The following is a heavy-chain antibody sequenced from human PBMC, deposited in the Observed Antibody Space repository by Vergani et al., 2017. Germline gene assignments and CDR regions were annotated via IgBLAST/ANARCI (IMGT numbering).Heavy chain of an antibody. CDR2: ISGSGGST. CDR1: GGSISSGGYY. V-gene: IGHV3-23*01. D-gene: IGHD3-22*01. Sequence: VQLQESGPGLVKPSQTLSLTCTVSGGSISSGGYYWSWIRQHPGKGLEWVSAISGSGGSTYYADSVKGRFTISRDNSKNTLYLQMNSLRAEDTAVYYCARVTMISHTRAFDIWGQGTMVTVSS. CDR3: ARVTMISHTRAFDI. J-gene: IGHJ3*02.